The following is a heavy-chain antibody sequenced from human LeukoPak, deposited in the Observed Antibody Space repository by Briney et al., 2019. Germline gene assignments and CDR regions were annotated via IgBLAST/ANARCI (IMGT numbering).Heavy chain of an antibody. Sequence: SETLSLTCTVSGGSISSYYWSWLRQPPGKGLEWIGYVYTSGSTNYNPSLKSRVTISVDTSKNQFSLKLSSVTAADTAVYYCARTDPLDTIFDAFDIWGQGTMVTVSS. V-gene: IGHV4-4*09. CDR2: VYTSGST. CDR1: GGSISSYY. J-gene: IGHJ3*02. CDR3: ARTDPLDTIFDAFDI. D-gene: IGHD3-3*01.